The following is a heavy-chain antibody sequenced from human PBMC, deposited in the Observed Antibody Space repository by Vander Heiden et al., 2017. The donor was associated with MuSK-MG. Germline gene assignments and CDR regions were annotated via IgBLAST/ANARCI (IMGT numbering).Heavy chain of an antibody. V-gene: IGHV3-33*06. D-gene: IGHD3-9*01. CDR2: IWYDGSNK. CDR1: GFTFSSYG. Sequence: QVQLVESGGGVVQPGRSLRLSCAASGFTFSSYGMHWVRQAPGKGLEWVAVIWYDGSNKYYADSVKGRFTISRDNSKNTLYLQMNSLRAEDTAVYYCAKDQTDYDILTGYPGYWGQGTLVTVSS. CDR3: AKDQTDYDILTGYPGY. J-gene: IGHJ4*02.